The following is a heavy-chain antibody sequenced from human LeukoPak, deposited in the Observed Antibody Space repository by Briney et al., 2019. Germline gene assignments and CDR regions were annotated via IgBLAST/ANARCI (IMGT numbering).Heavy chain of an antibody. Sequence: PGGSLRLSCAASGFTFSSYSMNWVRQAPGKGLEWVSSISSSSSYVYYADSVKGRFTISRDNATNSPYLQMNSLRAEDTAVYYCARVIAPQDYYDRSPNFDYWGQGTLVTVSS. CDR1: GFTFSSYS. V-gene: IGHV3-21*01. CDR3: ARVIAPQDYYDRSPNFDY. J-gene: IGHJ4*02. CDR2: ISSSSSYV. D-gene: IGHD3-22*01.